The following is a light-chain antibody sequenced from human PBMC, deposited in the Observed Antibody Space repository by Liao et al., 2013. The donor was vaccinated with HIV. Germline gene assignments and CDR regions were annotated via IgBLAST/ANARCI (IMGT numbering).Light chain of an antibody. J-gene: IGLJ2*01. CDR2: QDT. CDR3: QAWDSSTVV. CDR1: KVGDTY. Sequence: SRELTQPPSVSVSPGQTARITCSGDKVGDTYASWYQQKPGQSPLLVIYQDTKRPSGISERFSGSNSGDTATLTISGAQAMDEADYYCQAWDSSTVVFGGGTKLTVL. V-gene: IGLV3-1*01.